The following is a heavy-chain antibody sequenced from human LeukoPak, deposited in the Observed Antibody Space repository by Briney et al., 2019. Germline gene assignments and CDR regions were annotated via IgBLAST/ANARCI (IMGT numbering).Heavy chain of an antibody. V-gene: IGHV3-23*01. CDR1: EFTFSSYA. D-gene: IGHD3-22*01. J-gene: IGHJ4*02. Sequence: QPGGSLRLSCAASEFTFSSYAMNWVRQALGKGLEWVSIIGIYGVTTFHADSVKGRFTISRDNSKNTLYLQMNSLRAEDTAVYYCARGAYYYEDWGQGTLVTVSS. CDR3: ARGAYYYED. CDR2: IGIYGVTT.